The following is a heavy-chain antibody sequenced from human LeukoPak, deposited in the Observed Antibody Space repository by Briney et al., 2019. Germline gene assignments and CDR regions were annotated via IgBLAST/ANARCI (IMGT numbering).Heavy chain of an antibody. Sequence: ASVKVSCKASGYTFTSYAMHWVRQAPGQRLEWMGWINAGNGNTKYSQKFQGRVIITRDTSASTAYMELSSLRSEDTAVYYCAMGIYFGSGRGPMDDWGQGTTVTVSS. J-gene: IGHJ6*01. D-gene: IGHD3-10*01. V-gene: IGHV1-3*01. CDR2: INAGNGNT. CDR3: AMGIYFGSGRGPMDD. CDR1: GYTFTSYA.